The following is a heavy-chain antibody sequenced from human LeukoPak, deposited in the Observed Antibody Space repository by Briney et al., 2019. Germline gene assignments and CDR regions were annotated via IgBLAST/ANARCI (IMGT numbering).Heavy chain of an antibody. J-gene: IGHJ4*02. V-gene: IGHV3-30*18. D-gene: IGHD3-10*01. CDR3: AKDGELLWFGELLHYFDY. Sequence: GGSLRLSCAASGFTFSSYGMHWVRQAPGKGLGWVAVISYDGSNKYYADSVKGRFTISRDNSKNTLYLQMNSLRAEDTAVYYCAKDGELLWFGELLHYFDYWGQGTLVTVSS. CDR1: GFTFSSYG. CDR2: ISYDGSNK.